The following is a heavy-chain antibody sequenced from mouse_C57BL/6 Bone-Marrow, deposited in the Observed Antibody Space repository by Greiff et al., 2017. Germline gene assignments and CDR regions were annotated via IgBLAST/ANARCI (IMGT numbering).Heavy chain of an antibody. J-gene: IGHJ4*01. CDR2: SRNKANDYTT. CDR3: ARDLIYYDY. D-gene: IGHD2-4*01. V-gene: IGHV7-1*01. Sequence: EVKVVESGGGLVQSGRSLRLSCATSGFTFSDFYMEWVRQAPGKGLEWIAASRNKANDYTTEYSASVKGRFIVSRDTSQSILYLQMNALRAEDTAIYYCARDLIYYDYWGQGTSVTVSS. CDR1: GFTFSDFY.